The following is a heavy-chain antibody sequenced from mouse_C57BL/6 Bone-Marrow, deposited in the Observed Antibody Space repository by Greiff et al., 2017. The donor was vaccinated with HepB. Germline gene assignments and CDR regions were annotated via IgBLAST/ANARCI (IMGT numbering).Heavy chain of an antibody. CDR1: GYTFTSYW. CDR3: ARDDGYFLYYFYY. Sequence: QVHVKQPGAELVKPGASVKMSCKASGYTFTSYWITWVKQRPGQGLEWIGDIYPGSGSTNYNEKFKSKATLTVDTSSSTSYMQLSSLTSEDSSVYYCARDDGYFLYYFYYWGQGTTLTVSS. V-gene: IGHV1-55*01. D-gene: IGHD2-3*01. J-gene: IGHJ2*01. CDR2: IYPGSGST.